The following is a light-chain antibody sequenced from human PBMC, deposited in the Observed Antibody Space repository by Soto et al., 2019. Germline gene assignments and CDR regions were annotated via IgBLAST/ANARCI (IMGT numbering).Light chain of an antibody. J-gene: IGKJ4*01. CDR1: QSVNTN. Sequence: EIVVTQTPGTLSVSPGERATLSCRASQSVNTNFAWYQQKNGQAPRLLIYGASTRATGIPARFSGSVYGTDVNLTISSLQTGDFATYYCQQLNTYPFTFGGGTKVDIK. CDR2: GAS. CDR3: QQLNTYPFT. V-gene: IGKV3-15*01.